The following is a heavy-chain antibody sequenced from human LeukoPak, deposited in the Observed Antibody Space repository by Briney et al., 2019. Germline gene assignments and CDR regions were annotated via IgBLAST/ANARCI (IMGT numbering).Heavy chain of an antibody. Sequence: NPSETLSLTCSVSGGSISSYYWSWIRQPPGKGLEWIGYIYYSGSTNYNPSLKSRVTISVDTSKNQFSLKLSSVTAADTAVYYCARNIYYFDYWGQGTLVTVSS. J-gene: IGHJ4*02. CDR3: ARNIYYFDY. V-gene: IGHV4-59*12. D-gene: IGHD1/OR15-1a*01. CDR1: GGSISSYY. CDR2: IYYSGST.